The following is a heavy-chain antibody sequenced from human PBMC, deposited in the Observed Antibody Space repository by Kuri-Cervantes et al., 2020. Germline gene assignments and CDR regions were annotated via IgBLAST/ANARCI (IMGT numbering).Heavy chain of an antibody. J-gene: IGHJ4*02. Sequence: GESLKISCAASGFTFDDYAMSWVRQAPGKGLEWVSVISGSGGSTYYADSVKGRFTISRDTSKNTVYLQVNSLRAEDTAVYYCAKCGFYCTGTTCASYFDYWGQGTLVTVSS. CDR1: GFTFDDYA. CDR3: AKCGFYCTGTTCASYFDY. CDR2: ISGSGGST. V-gene: IGHV3-23*01. D-gene: IGHD2-8*02.